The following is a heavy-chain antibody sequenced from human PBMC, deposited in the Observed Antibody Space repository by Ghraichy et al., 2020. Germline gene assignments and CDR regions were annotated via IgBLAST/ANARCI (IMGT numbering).Heavy chain of an antibody. J-gene: IGHJ5*02. D-gene: IGHD6-19*01. CDR3: ARVESSGWRLDWFDP. CDR2: ISHSGST. CDR1: GYSISSCYY. V-gene: IGHV4-38-2*02. Sequence: GSLRLSCTVSGYSISSCYYWGWIRQPPGKGLEWIGSISHSGSTYYNPSLKSRVTISVDTSKNQFSLKLNSVTAADTAVYYCARVESSGWRLDWFDPWGQGTLVTVSS.